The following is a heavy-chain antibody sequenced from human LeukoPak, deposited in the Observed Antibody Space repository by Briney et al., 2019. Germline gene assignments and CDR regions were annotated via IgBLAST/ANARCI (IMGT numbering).Heavy chain of an antibody. CDR2: INPSGGST. V-gene: IGHV1-46*01. J-gene: IGHJ4*02. CDR3: ARGGTRSTRDIVVVPAASPIDY. Sequence: GASVKVSCKASGYTFTSYYMHWVRQAPGQGLEWMGIINPSGGSTSYAQKFQGRVTMTRDTSTSTVYMELSSLRSEDTAVYYCARGGTRSTRDIVVVPAASPIDYWGQGTLVTVSS. CDR1: GYTFTSYY. D-gene: IGHD2-2*01.